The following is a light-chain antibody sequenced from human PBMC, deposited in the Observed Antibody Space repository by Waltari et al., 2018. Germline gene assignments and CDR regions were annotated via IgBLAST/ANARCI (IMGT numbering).Light chain of an antibody. Sequence: SYVLTQTPSVSLAPGQPAIITCGGDNIEGKSVHWYQLQPGQAPVLVMFYDSDRPPGIPDRFSGSNSGNTATLTISRVEDDDEADYFCQVWDDSNNSGVFGGGTKLTVL. CDR2: YDS. J-gene: IGLJ2*01. V-gene: IGLV3-21*04. CDR3: QVWDDSNNSGV. CDR1: NIEGKS.